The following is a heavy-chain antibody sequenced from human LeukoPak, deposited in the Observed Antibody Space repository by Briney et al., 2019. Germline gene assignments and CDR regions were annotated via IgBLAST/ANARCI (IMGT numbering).Heavy chain of an antibody. CDR2: ISSSGGTT. Sequence: GGSLRLSCAASGFTFSTSAMNWVRQAPGKGLEWVSGISSSGGTTHYADSVKGRFTISRDNAKNSLYLQMNSLRAEDTAVYYCARGPYDYVSDYWGQGTLVTVSS. CDR1: GFTFSTSA. CDR3: ARGPYDYVSDY. J-gene: IGHJ4*02. V-gene: IGHV3-23*01. D-gene: IGHD3-16*01.